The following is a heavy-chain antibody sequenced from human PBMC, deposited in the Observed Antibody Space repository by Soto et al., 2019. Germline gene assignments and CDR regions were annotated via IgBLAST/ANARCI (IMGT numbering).Heavy chain of an antibody. V-gene: IGHV1-3*01. Sequence: ASVKVSCKASGYTLTGYAMDWVRQAPGQRLEWMGWINAGNGNTKYSQKFQGRVTITRDTSASTAYMELSSLRSEDTAVYYCAREVAAGTRWFDPWGQGTLVTVSS. J-gene: IGHJ5*02. D-gene: IGHD6-13*01. CDR1: GYTLTGYA. CDR3: AREVAAGTRWFDP. CDR2: INAGNGNT.